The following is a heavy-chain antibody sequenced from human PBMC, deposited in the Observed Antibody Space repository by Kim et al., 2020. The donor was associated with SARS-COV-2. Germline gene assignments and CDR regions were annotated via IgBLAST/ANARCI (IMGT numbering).Heavy chain of an antibody. V-gene: IGHV3-48*03. D-gene: IGHD2-2*01. CDR3: ARSLYCSSASCFFGMDV. J-gene: IGHJ6*02. Sequence: VKGRVTISRDNAKSSLSLQMNGLRAEDTAVYYCARSLYCSSASCFFGMDVWGQGTTVTVSS.